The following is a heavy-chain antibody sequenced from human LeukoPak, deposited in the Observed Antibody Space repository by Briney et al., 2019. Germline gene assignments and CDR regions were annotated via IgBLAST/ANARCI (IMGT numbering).Heavy chain of an antibody. J-gene: IGHJ4*02. CDR3: ARKSTVRRTSEFDY. Sequence: WASVRVSCKASGYTFTGYYMNWVRQAPGQGLEWLGWINPNSGDTKYAQRFLGRVTTTSDTSINTGYMALSSLTSDDTAVYYCARKSTVRRTSEFDYWGQGSLVTVSS. CDR2: INPNSGDT. D-gene: IGHD3-10*02. V-gene: IGHV1-2*02. CDR1: GYTFTGYY.